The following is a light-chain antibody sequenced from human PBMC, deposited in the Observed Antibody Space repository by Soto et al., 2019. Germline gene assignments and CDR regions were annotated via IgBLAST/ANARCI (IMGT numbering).Light chain of an antibody. CDR1: QGISSY. V-gene: IGKV1-9*01. J-gene: IGKJ1*01. CDR2: GAS. Sequence: DIQLTQSPSFLSASVGDRVTITCRASQGISSYLAWYQQRPGKAPKLLMYGASTLQSGVPSRFSGSASGTTFPLTINNRQTEDFATYYCQQLNNFPRTFGQGTKVE. CDR3: QQLNNFPRT.